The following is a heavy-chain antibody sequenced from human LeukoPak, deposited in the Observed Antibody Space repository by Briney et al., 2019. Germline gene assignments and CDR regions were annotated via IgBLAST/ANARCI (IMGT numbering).Heavy chain of an antibody. CDR1: GGSISSSSYS. J-gene: IGHJ5*02. D-gene: IGHD1-26*01. V-gene: IGHV4-39*07. Sequence: SETLSLTCTVSGGSISSSSYSWGWIRQPPGKGLEWVGNIYYTGSTYYNPSLKSRVTISVDTSKNRFSLKLSSVTAADTAVYYCARVPVNIWENWFDPWGQGTLVTVSS. CDR2: IYYTGST. CDR3: ARVPVNIWENWFDP.